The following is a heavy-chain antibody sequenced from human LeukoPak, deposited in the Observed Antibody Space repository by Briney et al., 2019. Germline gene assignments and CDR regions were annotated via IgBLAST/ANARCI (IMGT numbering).Heavy chain of an antibody. CDR2: INPNSGNS. CDR3: ARDQGYCSSTSCYGVY. V-gene: IGHV1-18*04. J-gene: IGHJ4*02. Sequence: ASVKVSCKASGYTFTGYYMHWVRQAPGQGLEWMGWINPNSGNSKYAQELQDRVTMTTDTSTSTAYMELRSPTSDDTAVYYCARDQGYCSSTSCYGVYWGQGTLVTVSS. CDR1: GYTFTGYY. D-gene: IGHD2-2*01.